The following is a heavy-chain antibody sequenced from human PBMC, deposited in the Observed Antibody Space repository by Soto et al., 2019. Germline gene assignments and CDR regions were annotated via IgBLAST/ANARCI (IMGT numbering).Heavy chain of an antibody. CDR3: ARVATVTPGNNYYYYYMDV. J-gene: IGHJ6*03. V-gene: IGHV3-33*01. CDR1: GFTFSSYG. Sequence: GGSLRLSCAASGFTFSSYGMHWVRQAPGKGLEWVAVIWYDGSNKYYADSVKGRFTISSDNSKNTLYLQMNSLRAEDTAVYYCARVATVTPGNNYYYYYMDVWGKGTTVTVSS. CDR2: IWYDGSNK. D-gene: IGHD4-17*01.